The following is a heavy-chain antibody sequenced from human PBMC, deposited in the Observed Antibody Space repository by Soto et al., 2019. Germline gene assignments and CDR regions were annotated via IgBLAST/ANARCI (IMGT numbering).Heavy chain of an antibody. CDR3: GSTVTTSTFDH. CDR2: IYYSGSA. J-gene: IGHJ4*02. D-gene: IGHD4-17*01. Sequence: SETLSLTCTVSGGSISTYYWSWIRQPPGKGLEWIGYIYYSGSANYNPSLKSRVTISVDTSKNQFSLKLSSVTAADTAVHYCGSTVTTSTFDHWGQGTLVTVSS. CDR1: GGSISTYY. V-gene: IGHV4-59*08.